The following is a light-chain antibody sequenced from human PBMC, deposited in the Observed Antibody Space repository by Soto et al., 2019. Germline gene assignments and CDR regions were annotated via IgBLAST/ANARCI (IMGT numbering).Light chain of an antibody. CDR2: GAS. CDR1: QSVSNNY. J-gene: IGKJ1*01. CDR3: QQYGSSGT. V-gene: IGKV3-20*01. Sequence: EVGLSQSPGTLSLSPGERATLYCRASQSVSNNYLAWYQQKPGQAPRLLIYGASNRATGIPDRFSGSGSGTDFTLTISRLEPEDFAVYYCQQYGSSGTFGQGTKV.